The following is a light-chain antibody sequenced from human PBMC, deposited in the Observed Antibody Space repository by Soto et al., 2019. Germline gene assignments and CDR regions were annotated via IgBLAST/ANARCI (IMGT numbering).Light chain of an antibody. Sequence: QSALTQPRSVSGSPGQSVNISCTGTNSDIGGCNYVSWYQQHPGKAPKVMIYDVSRRPSGVPDRFSGSKSGNTASLTISGLQAEDEADYYCCSYAGRYNFWVFGGGTKLTVL. CDR2: DVS. CDR3: CSYAGRYNFWV. V-gene: IGLV2-11*01. J-gene: IGLJ3*02. CDR1: NSDIGGCNY.